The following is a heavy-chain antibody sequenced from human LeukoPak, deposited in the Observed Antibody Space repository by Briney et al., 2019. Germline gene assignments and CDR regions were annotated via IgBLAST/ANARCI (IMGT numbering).Heavy chain of an antibody. CDR1: GVTASNNC. J-gene: IGHJ4*02. D-gene: IGHD5-18*01. Sequence: GGSLRLSCAASGVTASNNCMTWVRQPPGKGLEWVSVIYSGGSTYYADSVKGRFTISRDNSKNTVYLQMNSLRAEDTAVYYCERDRPDTPLRYWGQGTLVTVSS. CDR2: IYSGGST. V-gene: IGHV3-53*01. CDR3: ERDRPDTPLRY.